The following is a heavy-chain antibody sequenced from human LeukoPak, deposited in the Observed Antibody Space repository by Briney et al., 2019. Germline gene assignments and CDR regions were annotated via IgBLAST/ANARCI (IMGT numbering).Heavy chain of an antibody. CDR2: VSAYADST. Sequence: ASVKVSCKAFGYTFINYGISWVRQAPGQGLEWMGWVSAYADSTNYVQKIQGRVTMTTDTSTSTAYMELRSLRSDDTAVYYCARDCIGCHGFDYWGQGTLVTVSS. CDR3: ARDCIGCHGFDY. J-gene: IGHJ4*02. V-gene: IGHV1-18*01. D-gene: IGHD2-15*01. CDR1: GYTFINYG.